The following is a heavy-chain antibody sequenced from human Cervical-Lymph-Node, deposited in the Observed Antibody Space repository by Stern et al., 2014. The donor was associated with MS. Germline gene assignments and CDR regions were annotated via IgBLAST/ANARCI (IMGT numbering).Heavy chain of an antibody. CDR3: ARDGYGANADYYGFDV. D-gene: IGHD4-23*01. CDR2: LFRTRSYI. Sequence: EDQLVESGGGLVKPGGSLRLSWEAAGFRFSNYPMNWVRQAPGKGLEWLSVLFRTRSYIYYADSVKGRFTVSRDNAKNALFLQIDSLRVEDTAVYYCARDGYGANADYYGFDVWGQGTTVTVSS. J-gene: IGHJ6*02. V-gene: IGHV3-21*01. CDR1: GFRFSNYP.